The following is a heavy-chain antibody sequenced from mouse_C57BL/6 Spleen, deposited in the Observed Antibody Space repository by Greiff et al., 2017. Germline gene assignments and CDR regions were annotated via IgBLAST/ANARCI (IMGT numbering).Heavy chain of an antibody. CDR2: IDPTDSET. CDR3: AKGAYYFDY. J-gene: IGHJ2*01. V-gene: IGHV1-52*01. CDR1: GYTFTSYW. Sequence: QVQLQQPGAELVRPGSSVKLSCKASGYTFTSYWMPWVKQRPVQGLEWIGNIDPTDSETHYNQKFKDKATVTVDKSSSTAYMQLSSLTSEASAVYYCAKGAYYFDYWGQGTTLTVSS.